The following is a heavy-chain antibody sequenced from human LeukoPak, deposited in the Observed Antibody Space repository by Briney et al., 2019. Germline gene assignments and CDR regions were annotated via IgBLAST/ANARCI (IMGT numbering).Heavy chain of an antibody. Sequence: PSETLSLTCTVSGGSISSYYWSWIRQPAGKGLEWIGRIYSSGTTTYIPSLKSRVTMSGDTSKNQLSLRLTSVTAADTAVYYCARIHRRADSNYEDWYFDLWGRGTLVTVSS. CDR3: ARIHRRADSNYEDWYFDL. D-gene: IGHD4-11*01. CDR2: IYSSGTT. CDR1: GGSISSYY. V-gene: IGHV4-4*07. J-gene: IGHJ2*01.